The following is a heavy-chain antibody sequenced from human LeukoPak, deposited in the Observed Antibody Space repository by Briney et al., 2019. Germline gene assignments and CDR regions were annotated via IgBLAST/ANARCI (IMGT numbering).Heavy chain of an antibody. CDR2: IYYSGST. J-gene: IGHJ3*02. Sequence: PSETLSLTWSVAGGSISSYYWNWIRQPAGKGLEWIGNIYYSGSTSYNPSLKSQVTISVDTSKSQFSLQRSSVTAAHTAVHYCARQRRYRSRPDASDIWGQGTIVTVSS. V-gene: IGHV4-59*08. D-gene: IGHD6-13*01. CDR1: GGSISSYY. CDR3: ARQRRYRSRPDASDI.